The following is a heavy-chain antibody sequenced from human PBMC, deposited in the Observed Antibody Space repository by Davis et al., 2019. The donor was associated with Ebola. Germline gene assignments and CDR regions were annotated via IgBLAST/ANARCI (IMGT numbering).Heavy chain of an antibody. J-gene: IGHJ5*02. CDR1: GYSFIDYD. V-gene: IGHV1-8*02. CDR3: ARDYGGNSGWFDP. D-gene: IGHD4-23*01. CDR2: MSPNSGNT. Sequence: ASVKVSCKASGYSFIDYDINWVRQATGQGLEWIGWMSPNSGNTGYAQKFQGRVTMTRDTSIGTAYMELSSLRSEDTAVYYCARDYGGNSGWFDPWGQGTLVTVSS.